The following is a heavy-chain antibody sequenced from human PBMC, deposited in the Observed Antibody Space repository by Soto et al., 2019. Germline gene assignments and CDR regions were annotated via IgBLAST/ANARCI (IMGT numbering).Heavy chain of an antibody. CDR2: INYSGST. CDR3: ARVGRYTSGWYLDYFDY. J-gene: IGHJ4*02. CDR1: GGSFANYY. Sequence: SETLSLTCAVYGGSFANYYWNWIRQPPGKGLEWIGEINYSGSTDYNPSLESRVTISVDTSKNQFSLNLSSVTAAVTAIYYCARVGRYTSGWYLDYFDYGGQGTVVTVSS. D-gene: IGHD6-19*01. V-gene: IGHV4-34*01.